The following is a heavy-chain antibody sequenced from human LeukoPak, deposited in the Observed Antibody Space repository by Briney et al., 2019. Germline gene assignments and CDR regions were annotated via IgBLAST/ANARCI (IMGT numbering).Heavy chain of an antibody. Sequence: GGSLRLSCAASGFTFSSYAMSWVRQAPGKGLEWVSAISGSGGSTYYADSVKGRLTISRDNSKNTLYLQMNSLRAEDTAVYYCAKDLRAYYYDSSGQGAFDIWGQGTMVTVSS. CDR2: ISGSGGST. CDR1: GFTFSSYA. CDR3: AKDLRAYYYDSSGQGAFDI. J-gene: IGHJ3*02. D-gene: IGHD3-22*01. V-gene: IGHV3-23*01.